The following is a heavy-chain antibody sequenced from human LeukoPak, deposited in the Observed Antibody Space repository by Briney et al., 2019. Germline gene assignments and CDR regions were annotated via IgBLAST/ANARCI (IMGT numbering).Heavy chain of an antibody. Sequence: SETLSLTCTVSGGSISSYYWSWIRQPPGKGLEWIGYIYYSGSTNYNPSLKSRVTISVDTSKNQFSLKLSSVTAADTAVYYCARDGGGRAYCSSSSCYHDYYYMDVWGKGTTVTVSS. J-gene: IGHJ6*03. V-gene: IGHV4-59*01. D-gene: IGHD2-2*01. CDR2: IYYSGST. CDR3: ARDGGGRAYCSSSSCYHDYYYMDV. CDR1: GGSISSYY.